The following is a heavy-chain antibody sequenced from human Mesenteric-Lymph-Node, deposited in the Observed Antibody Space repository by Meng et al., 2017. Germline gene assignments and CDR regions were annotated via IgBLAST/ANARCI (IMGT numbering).Heavy chain of an antibody. Sequence: GESLKISCAASGFTFDDYGMSWVRQAPGKGLEWVSAISDSGGYTPYADSVRGRFTISRDNAKSSLFLQMNSLTVEDTAVYYCATSFDSAGNDWGQGTLVTVSS. CDR3: ATSFDSAGND. CDR1: GFTFDDYG. D-gene: IGHD6-19*01. CDR2: ISDSGGYT. V-gene: IGHV3-20*04. J-gene: IGHJ4*02.